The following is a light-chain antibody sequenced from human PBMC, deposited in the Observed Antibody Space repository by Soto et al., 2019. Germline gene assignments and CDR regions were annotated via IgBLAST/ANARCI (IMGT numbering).Light chain of an antibody. V-gene: IGKV1-33*01. CDR3: QQYDILPWT. Sequence: DIQMTQSPSSLSASVGDRVTITCQASQDITNYLNWYQQKPGKAPKLLIYDASNLQTGVSSTFRGSGAGTDFTLTISSLQAEDIATYYCQQYDILPWTFGPGTKVEIK. CDR2: DAS. J-gene: IGKJ1*01. CDR1: QDITNY.